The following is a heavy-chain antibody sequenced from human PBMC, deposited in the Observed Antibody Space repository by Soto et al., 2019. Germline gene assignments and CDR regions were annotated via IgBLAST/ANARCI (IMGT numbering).Heavy chain of an antibody. Sequence: SETLSLTCTVSGGSISSYYWSWIRQPPGKGLEWIGTIYFSGSTYYNPSLKSRVTMSVDTSKNQFSLKLSSVTAADTAVYYCARHWGRGAAGTCYNWGQGTLVTVSS. D-gene: IGHD6-13*01. V-gene: IGHV4-59*04. CDR1: GGSISSYY. J-gene: IGHJ1*01. CDR3: ARHWGRGAAGTCYN. CDR2: IYFSGST.